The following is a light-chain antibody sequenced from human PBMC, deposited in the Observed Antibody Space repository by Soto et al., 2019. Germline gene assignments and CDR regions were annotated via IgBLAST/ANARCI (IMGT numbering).Light chain of an antibody. CDR3: QQYGSSSLT. V-gene: IGKV3-20*01. J-gene: IGKJ4*01. CDR1: RSVSSSY. CDR2: GAS. Sequence: EIVLTQSPGTLSLSPGERATLSCRASRSVSSSYLAWYQQKPGQAPRLLIYGASGRATGIPDRFSGSGSGTDFTLTISRLEPEDFAVYYCQQYGSSSLTFGGGTKVEIK.